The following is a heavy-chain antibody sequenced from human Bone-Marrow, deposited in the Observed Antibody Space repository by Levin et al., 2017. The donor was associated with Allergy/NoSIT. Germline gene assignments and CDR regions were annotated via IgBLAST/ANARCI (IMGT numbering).Heavy chain of an antibody. J-gene: IGHJ4*02. V-gene: IGHV3-23*01. D-gene: IGHD6-19*01. Sequence: GASVKVSCSASGFLFSSYAMAWVRLSPRKGLEWLSTISENGATGDSPYYADSVKGRFTISRDDSKNTVYLQISSLRVEDTAVYYCARRHWLEFWGQGTPVTVST. CDR2: ISENGATGDSP. CDR1: GFLFSSYA. CDR3: ARRHWLEF.